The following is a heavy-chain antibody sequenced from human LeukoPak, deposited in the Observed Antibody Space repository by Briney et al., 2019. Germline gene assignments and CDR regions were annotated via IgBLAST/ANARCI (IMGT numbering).Heavy chain of an antibody. V-gene: IGHV3-48*03. J-gene: IGHJ4*02. CDR2: ISSGSSTI. D-gene: IGHD6-13*01. CDR3: TKRGTSGSWYFFDY. CDR1: GFTFSSYE. Sequence: GGSLRLSCAASGFTFSSYEMNWVRQAPGKGLEWLSYISSGSSTISYADSVKGRFTTSRDNAKNSLFLQMNSLRADDTALYFCTKRGTSGSWYFFDYWGQGTLVTVSS.